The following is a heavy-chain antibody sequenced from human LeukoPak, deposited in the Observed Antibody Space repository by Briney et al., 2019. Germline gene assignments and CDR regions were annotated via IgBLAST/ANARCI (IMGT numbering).Heavy chain of an antibody. CDR2: IRYDGSNK. Sequence: PGGSLRLSCVASGFTFSRYGMHWVRQAPGKGLEWVAFIRYDGSNKYYADSVKGRFTISRDNSKNTLYLQMNSLRAEDTAVYYCAKNSVFGELFVDYWGQGTLVTVSS. D-gene: IGHD3-10*01. V-gene: IGHV3-30*02. CDR3: AKNSVFGELFVDY. J-gene: IGHJ4*02. CDR1: GFTFSRYG.